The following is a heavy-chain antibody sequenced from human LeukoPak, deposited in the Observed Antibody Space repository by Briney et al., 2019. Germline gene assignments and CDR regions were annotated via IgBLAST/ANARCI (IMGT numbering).Heavy chain of an antibody. Sequence: SETLSLTCTVSGGSISSGYWSWIRQPPGKGLEWIGYIYYSGSTNYNPSLKSRVTISVDTSKNQFSLKLSSVTAADTAVYYCARAVRYSGYVLDYWGQGTLVTVSS. CDR2: IYYSGST. V-gene: IGHV4-59*01. CDR1: GGSISSGY. J-gene: IGHJ4*02. D-gene: IGHD5-12*01. CDR3: ARAVRYSGYVLDY.